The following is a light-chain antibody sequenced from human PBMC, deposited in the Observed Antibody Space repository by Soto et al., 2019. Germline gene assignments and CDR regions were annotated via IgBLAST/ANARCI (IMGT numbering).Light chain of an antibody. Sequence: QSVLTQPPSVSGAPGQRVTISCTGSSSNIGAGYDVHWYQQHPGTAPKLLIYGNSNRPSGVPDRFSGSKSGTSASLAISGLQAEDEADYYCQSYDSSLSREVFGTGTKVTVL. CDR3: QSYDSSLSREV. CDR2: GNS. J-gene: IGLJ1*01. V-gene: IGLV1-40*01. CDR1: SSNIGAGYD.